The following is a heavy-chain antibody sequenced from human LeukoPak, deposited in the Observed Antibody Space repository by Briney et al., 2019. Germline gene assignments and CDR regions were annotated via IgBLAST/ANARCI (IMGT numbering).Heavy chain of an antibody. Sequence: PGGSLRLSCAASGFTFSNAWMSWVRQAPGKGLEWVGRIKSKTDGGTTDYAAPVKGRFTISRDDSKNTLYLQMNSLKTEDTAVYYCTTDFPPIAAAGRAADFDYWGQGTLVTVSS. CDR2: IKSKTDGGTT. D-gene: IGHD6-13*01. V-gene: IGHV3-15*01. CDR1: GFTFSNAW. J-gene: IGHJ4*02. CDR3: TTDFPPIAAAGRAADFDY.